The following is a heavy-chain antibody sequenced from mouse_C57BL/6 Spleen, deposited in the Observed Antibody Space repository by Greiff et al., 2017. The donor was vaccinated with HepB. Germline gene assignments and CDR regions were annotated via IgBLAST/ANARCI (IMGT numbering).Heavy chain of an antibody. J-gene: IGHJ4*01. Sequence: EVKLMESGGGLVQPGGSMKLSCAASGFTFSDAWMDWVRQSTEKGLEWVAEIRNKANNHATYYAESVKGRFTISRDDSKSSVYLQMNSLRAEDTGIYYCARRAYYYGSSYYAMDYWGQGTSVTVSS. CDR1: GFTFSDAW. CDR2: IRNKANNHAT. V-gene: IGHV6-6*01. D-gene: IGHD1-1*01. CDR3: ARRAYYYGSSYYAMDY.